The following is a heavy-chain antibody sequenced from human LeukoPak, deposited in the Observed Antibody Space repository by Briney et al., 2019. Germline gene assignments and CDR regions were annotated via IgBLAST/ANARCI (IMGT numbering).Heavy chain of an antibody. Sequence: PSETLSLTCTVSGGSISSYYWSWIRQPPGKGLEWIGYIYTSGRTNYNPSLKSRVTISVDTSKNQFSLKLSSVTAADTAVYYCARGRTEYQLLGMDVWGKGTTVTVSS. CDR2: IYTSGRT. D-gene: IGHD2-2*01. CDR3: ARGRTEYQLLGMDV. V-gene: IGHV4-4*09. CDR1: GGSISSYY. J-gene: IGHJ6*03.